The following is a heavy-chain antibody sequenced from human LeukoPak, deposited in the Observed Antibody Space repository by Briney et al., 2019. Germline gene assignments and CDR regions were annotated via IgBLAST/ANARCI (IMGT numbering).Heavy chain of an antibody. CDR2: ISYDGSNK. CDR1: GFTFSSYG. D-gene: IGHD2-15*01. J-gene: IGHJ4*02. V-gene: IGHV3-30*18. CDR3: AKDAAVTYCSGGSCYAWGVDY. Sequence: GGSLRLSCAASGFTFSSYGMHWVRQAPGKGLEWVAVISYDGSNKYYADSVKGRFTISRDNSKNTLSLQMNSLRAEDTAMYYCAKDAAVTYCSGGSCYAWGVDYWGQGTLVTVSS.